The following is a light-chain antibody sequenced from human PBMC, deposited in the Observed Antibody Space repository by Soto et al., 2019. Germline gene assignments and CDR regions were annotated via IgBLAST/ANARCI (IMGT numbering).Light chain of an antibody. J-gene: IGKJ1*01. V-gene: IGKV4-1*01. CDR3: HQYYNTWA. CDR1: QSLLHSSNKKNY. CDR2: WAS. Sequence: IVMTQSPDSLAVSLGERATINCRSSQSLLHSSNKKNYLAWYQQRPGQAPKLLIDWASTRESGVPDRFSGSGSGTDFTLTISSLKPEDVAVYFCHQYYNTWAFGQGTKVELK.